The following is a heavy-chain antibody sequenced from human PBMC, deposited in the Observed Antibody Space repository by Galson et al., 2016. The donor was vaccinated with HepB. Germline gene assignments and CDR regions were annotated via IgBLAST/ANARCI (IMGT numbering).Heavy chain of an antibody. V-gene: IGHV1-3*01. D-gene: IGHD2-15*01. CDR1: GYTFTYYA. J-gene: IGHJ6*02. Sequence: SVKVSCKASGYTFTYYAMHWVRQAPGQSLEWMGWINAGNGDTKYSENFQGRVTITRDTSASTAYMEVSSLRSEDTAIYYCARDIVVGVAAETFLDEYYGMDVWGQGTTVTVSS. CDR2: INAGNGDT. CDR3: ARDIVVGVAAETFLDEYYGMDV.